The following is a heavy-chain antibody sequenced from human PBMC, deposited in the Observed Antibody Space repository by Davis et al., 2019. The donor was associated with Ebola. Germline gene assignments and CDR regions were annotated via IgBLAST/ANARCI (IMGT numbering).Heavy chain of an antibody. CDR2: ISSSGSTI. D-gene: IGHD3-16*02. J-gene: IGHJ4*02. CDR3: ARGDRDDYVWGSYRRYFDY. CDR1: GFTFSSYE. Sequence: GESLTISCAASGFTFSSYEMNWVRRAPGKGLEWISYISSSGSTIYYADSVKGRFTISRDNAKNSLYLQMNSLRAEDTAVYYCARGDRDDYVWGSYRRYFDYWGQGTLVTVSS. V-gene: IGHV3-48*03.